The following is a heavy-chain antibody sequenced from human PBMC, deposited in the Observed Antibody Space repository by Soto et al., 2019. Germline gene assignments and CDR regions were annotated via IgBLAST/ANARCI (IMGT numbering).Heavy chain of an antibody. Sequence: ASVKVSCKASGYTFTSYDINWVRQATGQGLEWMGWMNPNSGNTGYAQKFQGRVTMTRNTSISTAYMELSSLRSEDTAVYYCARGRRAIVVVPAGTDMDVWGKGTTVTVSS. CDR1: GYTFTSYD. D-gene: IGHD2-2*01. CDR3: ARGRRAIVVVPAGTDMDV. J-gene: IGHJ6*03. V-gene: IGHV1-8*01. CDR2: MNPNSGNT.